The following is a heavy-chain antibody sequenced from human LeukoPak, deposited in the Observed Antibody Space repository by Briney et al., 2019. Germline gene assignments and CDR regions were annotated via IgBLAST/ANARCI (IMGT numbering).Heavy chain of an antibody. CDR1: GFTFSSYG. D-gene: IGHD4-17*01. CDR3: AKDYSSYGDYSGFDY. Sequence: GGSLRLSCAASGFTFSSYGMHWVRQAPGKGLEWVSAISGSGGSTYYADSVKGRFTISRDNSKNTLYLQMNSLRAEDTAVYYCAKDYSSYGDYSGFDYWGQGTLVTVSS. CDR2: ISGSGGST. V-gene: IGHV3-23*01. J-gene: IGHJ4*02.